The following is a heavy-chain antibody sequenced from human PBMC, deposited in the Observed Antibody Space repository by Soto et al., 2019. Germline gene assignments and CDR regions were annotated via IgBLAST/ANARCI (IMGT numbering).Heavy chain of an antibody. V-gene: IGHV3-30*18. Sequence: QVQLVESGGGVVQPGRSLRLSCAASGFTFSSYGMHWVRQAPGKGLEWVAVISYDGSNKYYADSVKGRFTISRDNSKNTLYLQMNSLRAEDTAVYYCAQTKLYGSGPIDYWGQGTLVTVYS. CDR3: AQTKLYGSGPIDY. D-gene: IGHD3-10*01. CDR1: GFTFSSYG. J-gene: IGHJ4*02. CDR2: ISYDGSNK.